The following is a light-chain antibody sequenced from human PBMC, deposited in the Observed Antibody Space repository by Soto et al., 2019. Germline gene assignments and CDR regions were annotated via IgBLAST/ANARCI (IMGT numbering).Light chain of an antibody. CDR2: AAS. Sequence: DIQMTQSPSSLSASVGDRVTITCRASQSISSYLNWYQQKPRKTPKLLIYAASSLQSGVPTRFSDSGTGTDFTLTISSLQPEDFATYYCQQSYSTWTFGQGTKVDIK. J-gene: IGKJ1*01. CDR1: QSISSY. CDR3: QQSYSTWT. V-gene: IGKV1-39*01.